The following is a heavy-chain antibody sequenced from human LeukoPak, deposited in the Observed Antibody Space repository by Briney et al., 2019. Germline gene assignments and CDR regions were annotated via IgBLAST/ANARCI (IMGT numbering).Heavy chain of an antibody. V-gene: IGHV3-23*01. CDR1: GFTFSSYA. Sequence: GGSLRLSCAVSGFTFSSYAMSWVRQAPGKGLEWVSAISGSGGSTYYADSVKGRFTIPRDNSKNTLYLQMNSLRAEDTAVYYCAKDPWYYYDSSANFDYWGQGTLVTVSS. D-gene: IGHD3-22*01. CDR3: AKDPWYYYDSSANFDY. J-gene: IGHJ4*02. CDR2: ISGSGGST.